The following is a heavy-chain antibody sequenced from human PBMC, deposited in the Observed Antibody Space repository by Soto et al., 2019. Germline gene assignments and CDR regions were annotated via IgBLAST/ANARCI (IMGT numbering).Heavy chain of an antibody. CDR3: ARDGRKHLWVEGLIAMDV. D-gene: IGHD5-18*01. CDR2: ISGYNGQT. V-gene: IGHV1-18*01. Sequence: QVQLVQSGPEVKKPGASVKVSCKASAYTFTTYGISWVRQAPGQGLERMGWISGYNGQTNNAQKFRGRVSITTATSTSTAYMELRSLTSDDTGMYYCARDGRKHLWVEGLIAMDVWGQGTTVTVSS. CDR1: AYTFTTYG. J-gene: IGHJ6*02.